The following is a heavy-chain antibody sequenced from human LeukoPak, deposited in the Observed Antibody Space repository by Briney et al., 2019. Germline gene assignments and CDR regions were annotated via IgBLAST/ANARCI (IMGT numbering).Heavy chain of an antibody. V-gene: IGHV3-48*01. CDR1: GFTFSNYP. J-gene: IGHJ4*02. CDR2: INTNSGTTTI. D-gene: IGHD6-19*01. Sequence: PGGSLRLSCAASGFTFSNYPMNWVRQAPGKGLEWVSYINTNSGTTTIYYADSVKGRFTISRDNAKNSLYLQMNSLRAEDTALYYCAKAYNSGWYYFDYWGQGTLVTVSS. CDR3: AKAYNSGWYYFDY.